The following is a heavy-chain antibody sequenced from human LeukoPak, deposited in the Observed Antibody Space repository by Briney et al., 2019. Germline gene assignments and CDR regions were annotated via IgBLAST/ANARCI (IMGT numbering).Heavy chain of an antibody. J-gene: IGHJ6*04. Sequence: ALVNVSCTASGYTFTSYGISWVRQAPGQGLEWMGWISAYNGNTNYAQKLQGRVTMTTDTSTSTAYMELRSLRSDDTAVYYCARDYGSYYYGSGSYYVWGKGTTVTVSS. D-gene: IGHD3-10*01. V-gene: IGHV1-18*01. CDR3: ARDYGSYYYGSGSYYV. CDR2: ISAYNGNT. CDR1: GYTFTSYG.